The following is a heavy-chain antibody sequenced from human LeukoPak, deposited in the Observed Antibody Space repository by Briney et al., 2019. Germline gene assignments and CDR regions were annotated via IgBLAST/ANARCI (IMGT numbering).Heavy chain of an antibody. Sequence: GGSLRLSCVASGFTFSSYWMTWVRQAPGKGLEWLAVISNDGTIQYYADSVKGRFTISRDNSRNIMNLQTDSLRPEDTALYYCARAMVRGVIPYWGQGTLVTVSS. CDR1: GFTFSSYW. CDR3: ARAMVRGVIPY. J-gene: IGHJ4*02. V-gene: IGHV3-30*03. D-gene: IGHD3-10*01. CDR2: ISNDGTIQ.